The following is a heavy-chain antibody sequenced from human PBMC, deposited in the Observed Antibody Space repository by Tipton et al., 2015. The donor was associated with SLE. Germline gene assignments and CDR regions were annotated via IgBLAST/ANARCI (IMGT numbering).Heavy chain of an antibody. D-gene: IGHD2-21*01. J-gene: IGHJ4*02. CDR2: IRYDGSNK. V-gene: IGHV3-30*02. Sequence: SLRLSCAASGLTFSSYGMHWVRQAPGKGLEWVAFIRYDGSNKYYADSVKGRFTISRDNSKNTLYLQMNSLRAEDTAVYYCAKDRYCGGGTCFASYFDLWGQGTPVTVSS. CDR3: AKDRYCGGGTCFASYFDL. CDR1: GLTFSSYG.